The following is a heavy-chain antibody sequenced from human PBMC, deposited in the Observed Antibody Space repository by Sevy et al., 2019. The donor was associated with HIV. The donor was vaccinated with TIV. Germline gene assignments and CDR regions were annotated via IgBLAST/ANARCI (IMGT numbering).Heavy chain of an antibody. V-gene: IGHV3-7*01. Sequence: GGSLSLSCAASGFSFNNHWMSWVRQAPEKGLEWVANIKHDGSEKYYADPLEGRFAVSRDNAKNSLFLQINSLRVEDTAVYFCARLPTGLQSFNYLLSTYFDSWGQGTLVTVSS. D-gene: IGHD3-9*01. J-gene: IGHJ4*02. CDR3: ARLPTGLQSFNYLLSTYFDS. CDR1: GFSFNNHW. CDR2: IKHDGSEK.